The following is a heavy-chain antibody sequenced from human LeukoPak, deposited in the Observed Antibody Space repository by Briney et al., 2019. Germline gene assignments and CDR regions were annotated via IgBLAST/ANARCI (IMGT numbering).Heavy chain of an antibody. Sequence: GGSLRLSCTASGFTFINAWMSWVRQAPGKGLEWVGRIKNNADGGTTDYAAPVKGRFTISRDGSKNTLYLQMNSLKTEDTAVYYCTTLYRVDPWGQGTLVTVSS. D-gene: IGHD3-16*02. CDR2: IKNNADGGTT. CDR1: GFTFINAW. CDR3: TTLYRVDP. J-gene: IGHJ5*02. V-gene: IGHV3-15*01.